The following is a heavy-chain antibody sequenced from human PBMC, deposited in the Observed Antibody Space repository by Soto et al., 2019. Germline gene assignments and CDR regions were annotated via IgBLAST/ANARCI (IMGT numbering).Heavy chain of an antibody. D-gene: IGHD6-6*01. CDR3: AKSQGYSSSSFDY. J-gene: IGHJ4*02. Sequence: PGGSLRRSCAASGFTFDDYAMHWVRQAPGKGLEWVSGISWNSGSIGYADSVKGRFTISRDNAKDSLYLQMNSLRAEDTALYYCAKSQGYSSSSFDYWGQGTLVTSPQ. CDR2: ISWNSGSI. CDR1: GFTFDDYA. V-gene: IGHV3-9*01.